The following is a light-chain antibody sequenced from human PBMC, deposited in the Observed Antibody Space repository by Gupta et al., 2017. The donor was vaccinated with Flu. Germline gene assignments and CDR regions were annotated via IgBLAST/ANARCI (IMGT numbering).Light chain of an antibody. J-gene: IGKJ3*01. CDR3: LQDYSVPLT. CDR1: QDIGNE. CDR2: GAS. Sequence: VGDRVTISCRASQDIGNELGWYQQKPGKAPKLLIYGASSSQSGVPSRFSGSGSGTEFTLTISSLQPEDFATYYCLQDYSVPLTFGPGTRVDV. V-gene: IGKV1-6*01.